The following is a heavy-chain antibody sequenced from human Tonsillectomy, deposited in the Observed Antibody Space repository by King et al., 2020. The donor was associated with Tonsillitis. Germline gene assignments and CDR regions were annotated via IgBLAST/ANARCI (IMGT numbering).Heavy chain of an antibody. D-gene: IGHD2-21*01. CDR3: ARGLGYGDCFDY. J-gene: IGHJ4*02. Sequence: QLVQSGAEVKKPGSSVKVSCKASGDTFSSYAVSWVRQAPGQGLEWMGRIIPFLAIANYALKFQGRVTITADKSTSTAYMELSSLRSEDTAMYYCARGLGYGDCFDYWGQGTLVTVSS. V-gene: IGHV1-69*09. CDR1: GDTFSSYA. CDR2: IIPFLAIA.